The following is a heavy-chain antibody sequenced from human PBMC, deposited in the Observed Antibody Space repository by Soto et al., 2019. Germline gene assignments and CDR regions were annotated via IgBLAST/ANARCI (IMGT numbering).Heavy chain of an antibody. D-gene: IGHD6-13*01. J-gene: IGHJ6*02. CDR1: GDSIRSRSY. Sequence: PSETLSLTCTVSGDSIRSRSYWGWIRQPPGKGLEWIGSIYSTGNTYYNPSLNSQVTISVDTSKNQFSLNVISVTAADTAVYYCRRSSRYSTDVWGQGTTVT. CDR3: RRSSRYSTDV. V-gene: IGHV4-38-2*02. CDR2: IYSTGNT.